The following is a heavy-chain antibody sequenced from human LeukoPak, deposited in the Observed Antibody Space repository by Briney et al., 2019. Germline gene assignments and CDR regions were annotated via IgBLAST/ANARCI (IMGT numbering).Heavy chain of an antibody. V-gene: IGHV3-30-3*01. CDR2: ISYDGNNK. Sequence: GGSLRLSCAASGFTFSSYWMSWVRQAPGKGLEWVALISYDGNNKYYADSVKGRFTISRDNSKNTLFLQMNSLRAEDTAVYYCARARYCSSISCREAFDIWGQGTMVTVSS. CDR3: ARARYCSSISCREAFDI. CDR1: GFTFSSYW. J-gene: IGHJ3*02. D-gene: IGHD2-2*01.